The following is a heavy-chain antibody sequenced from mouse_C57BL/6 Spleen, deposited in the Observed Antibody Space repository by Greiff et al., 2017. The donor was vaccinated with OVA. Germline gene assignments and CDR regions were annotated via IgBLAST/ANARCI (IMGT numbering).Heavy chain of an antibody. CDR1: GYTFTSYW. Sequence: VQLQQPGAELVMPGASVKLSCKASGYTFTSYWMHWVKQRPGQGLEWIGEIDPSDSYTNYNQKFKGKSTLTVDKSSSTASMQLSSLTSEDSAVYYCARHYYGSSYAAWFAYWGQGTLVTVSA. J-gene: IGHJ3*01. D-gene: IGHD1-1*01. CDR2: IDPSDSYT. CDR3: ARHYYGSSYAAWFAY. V-gene: IGHV1-69*01.